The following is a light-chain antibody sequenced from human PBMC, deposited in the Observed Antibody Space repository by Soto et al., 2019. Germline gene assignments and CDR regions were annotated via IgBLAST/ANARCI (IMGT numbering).Light chain of an antibody. CDR2: AAS. CDR3: QQSYSTPLT. CDR1: QSISSY. J-gene: IGKJ4*01. Sequence: DMQMTQSPSSLSASVGDRVTITCRASQSISSYLNWYQQKPGKAPKLLIYAASSLQSGVPSRFSGSGSGTDFTLTISSLQPEDFATYYCQQSYSTPLTFGGGTKVDNK. V-gene: IGKV1-39*01.